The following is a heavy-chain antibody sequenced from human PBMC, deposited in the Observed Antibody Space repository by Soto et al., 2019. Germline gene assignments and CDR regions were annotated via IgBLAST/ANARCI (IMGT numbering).Heavy chain of an antibody. J-gene: IGHJ5*02. D-gene: IGHD2-2*01. CDR1: GYAFTSYW. CDR2: IYPGDSDT. CDR3: ARGYCTTTICDPWFDP. V-gene: IGHV5-51*01. Sequence: PGESLKISCTGFGYAFTSYWIAWVRQMPGKGLEWMGIIYPGDSDTRYSPSFQGQVTISVDKSISTAYLQWSTLKASDTAMYYCARGYCTTTICDPWFDPWGQGTLVTV.